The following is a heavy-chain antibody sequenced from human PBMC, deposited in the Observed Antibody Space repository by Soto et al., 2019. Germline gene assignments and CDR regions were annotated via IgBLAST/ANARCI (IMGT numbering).Heavy chain of an antibody. D-gene: IGHD4-17*01. V-gene: IGHV4-39*07. J-gene: IGHJ5*02. CDR2: IYYSGST. CDR1: GGSISSSSYY. Sequence: SETLSLTCTVSGGSISSSSYYWGWIRQPPGKGLEWIGSIYYSGSTYYNPSLKSRVTISVDTSKNQFSLKLSSVTAADTAVYYCARAATYGDYDLWGQGTLVTVSS. CDR3: ARAATYGDYDL.